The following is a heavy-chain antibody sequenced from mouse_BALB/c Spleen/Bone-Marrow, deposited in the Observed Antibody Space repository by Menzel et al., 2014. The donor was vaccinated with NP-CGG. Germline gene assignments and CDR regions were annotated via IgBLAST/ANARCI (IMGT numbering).Heavy chain of an antibody. CDR3: ARYYYAMDY. V-gene: IGHV1-87*01. CDR1: GYTFTSYW. J-gene: IGHJ4*01. Sequence: LEESGAELARPEASVKLSCKASGYTFTSYWMQWVKQRPGQGLEWIGAIYPGDGDTRYTQKFKGKATLTADKSSSTAYMQLSSLASEDSAVYYCARYYYAMDYWGQGTSVTVSS. CDR2: IYPGDGDT.